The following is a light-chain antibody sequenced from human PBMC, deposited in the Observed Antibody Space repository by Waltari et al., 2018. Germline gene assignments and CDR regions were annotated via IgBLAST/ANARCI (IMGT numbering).Light chain of an antibody. J-gene: IGLJ3*02. Sequence: QSALTQPPSASGPPGQSITIPSTGISTDVEASDPAFWYQQHPGKAPEPLIYEVTKRPSGVPDRFSGSKSDNTASLAVSGLQAEDEADYYCSSYAGGSSLMFGGGTKLTVL. CDR1: STDVEASDP. CDR3: SSYAGGSSLM. CDR2: EVT. V-gene: IGLV2-8*01.